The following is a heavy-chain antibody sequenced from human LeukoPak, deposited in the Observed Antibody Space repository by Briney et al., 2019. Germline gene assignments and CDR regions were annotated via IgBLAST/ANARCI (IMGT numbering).Heavy chain of an antibody. D-gene: IGHD3-10*01. V-gene: IGHV3-30*02. Sequence: GGSLRLSCAVSGFTLSNYGMHWVRQAPGKGLEWVAFIRHDGSNTNYADSVKGRFTISRDSSKNTLYLQMNSLRPEDTAVYYCAKTLLTDFRGITSSYKSDWGQGTLVTVSS. CDR1: GFTLSNYG. CDR3: AKTLLTDFRGITSSYKSD. J-gene: IGHJ4*02. CDR2: IRHDGSNT.